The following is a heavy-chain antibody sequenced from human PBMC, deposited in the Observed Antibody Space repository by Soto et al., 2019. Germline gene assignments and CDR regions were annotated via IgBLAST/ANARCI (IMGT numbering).Heavy chain of an antibody. Sequence: GASVTGSCKASGYTLTSDGISWVRQAPGQGLEWMGWISAYNGNTNYAQKLQGRVTMTTDTSTSTAYMELRSLRSDDTAVYYCARLLPYSSGWPRDYWGQGTLVTVSS. CDR3: ARLLPYSSGWPRDY. CDR1: GYTLTSDG. D-gene: IGHD6-19*01. V-gene: IGHV1-18*01. CDR2: ISAYNGNT. J-gene: IGHJ4*02.